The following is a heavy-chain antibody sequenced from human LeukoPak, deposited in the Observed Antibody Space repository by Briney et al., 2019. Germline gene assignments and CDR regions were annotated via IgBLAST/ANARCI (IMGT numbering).Heavy chain of an antibody. D-gene: IGHD5-24*01. CDR3: ARDHGGDGYNTPVY. V-gene: IGHV1-2*02. CDR1: GYTFTGYY. Sequence: ASVKVSCKASGYTFTGYYIHWVRQAPGQGLEWMGWINPNSGGINYAQKFQGRVTMTWDTSISTAYMDLTRLTSDDTAVYYCARDHGGDGYNTPVYWGQGSLVTVSS. J-gene: IGHJ4*02. CDR2: INPNSGGI.